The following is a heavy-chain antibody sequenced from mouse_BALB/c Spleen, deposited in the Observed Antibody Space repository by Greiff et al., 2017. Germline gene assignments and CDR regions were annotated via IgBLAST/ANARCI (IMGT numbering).Heavy chain of an antibody. CDR2: ISSGSSTI. J-gene: IGHJ3*01. CDR3: ARSAARATLAWFAY. Sequence: EVHLVESGGGLVQPGGSRKLSCAASGFTFSSFGMHWVRQAPEKGLEWVAYISSGSSTIYYADTVKGRFTISRDNPKNTLFLQMTSLRSEDTAMYYCARSAARATLAWFAYWGQGTLVTVSA. V-gene: IGHV5-17*02. D-gene: IGHD3-1*01. CDR1: GFTFSSFG.